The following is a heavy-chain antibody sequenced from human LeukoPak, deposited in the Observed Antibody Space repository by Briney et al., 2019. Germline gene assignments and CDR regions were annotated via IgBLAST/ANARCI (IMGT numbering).Heavy chain of an antibody. CDR1: GFTFSDYY. V-gene: IGHV3-11*01. Sequence: GGSLRLSCAAYGFTFSDYYMSWIRQAPGKGLEWVSYISSSGSTIYYADCVKGRFTISRDNAKNSLYLQMNSQRAEDTAVYYCARDGLVTEDYYYYYYGMDVWGQGTTVTVSS. D-gene: IGHD2-21*02. CDR3: ARDGLVTEDYYYYYYGMDV. J-gene: IGHJ6*02. CDR2: ISSSGSTI.